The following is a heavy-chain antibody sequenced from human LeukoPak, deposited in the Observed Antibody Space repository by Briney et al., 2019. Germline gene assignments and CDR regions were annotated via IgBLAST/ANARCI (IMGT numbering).Heavy chain of an antibody. V-gene: IGHV4-34*01. CDR2: IYYSGST. CDR3: ARVKQWNPCFDY. Sequence: SETLSLTCAVYGVSFRGYYWRWLRQPPGKAREGFGEIYYSGSTNYNPSLKSRVTISVDTSKNQFSLKLSSVTAADTAVYYCARVKQWNPCFDYWGQGTLVTVSS. D-gene: IGHD6-19*01. J-gene: IGHJ4*02. CDR1: GVSFRGYY.